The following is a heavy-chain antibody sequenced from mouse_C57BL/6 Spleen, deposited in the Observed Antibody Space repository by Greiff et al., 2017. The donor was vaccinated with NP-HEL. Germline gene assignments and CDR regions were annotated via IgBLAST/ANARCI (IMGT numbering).Heavy chain of an antibody. CDR3: ASSQRGYFDV. CDR1: GYAFSSSW. Sequence: VQRVESGPELVKPGASVKISCKASGYAFSSSWMNWVKQRPGKGLEWIGRIYPGDGDTNYNGKFKGKATLTADKSSSTAYMQLSSLTSEDSAVYFCASSQRGYFDVWGTGTTVTVSS. V-gene: IGHV1-82*01. J-gene: IGHJ1*03. CDR2: IYPGDGDT.